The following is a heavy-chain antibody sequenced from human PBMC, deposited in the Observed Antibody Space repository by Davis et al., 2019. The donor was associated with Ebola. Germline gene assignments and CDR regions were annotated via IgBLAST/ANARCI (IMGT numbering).Heavy chain of an antibody. Sequence: GGSLRLSCAASGFTFSSYGMHWVRQAPGKGLEWVAVISYDGSNKYYADSVKGRFTISRDNSKNTLYLQMNSLRAEDTAVYYCAKERRGRNSSGWYVSYFDYWGQGTLVTVSS. V-gene: IGHV3-30*18. CDR1: GFTFSSYG. CDR2: ISYDGSNK. J-gene: IGHJ4*02. CDR3: AKERRGRNSSGWYVSYFDY. D-gene: IGHD6-19*01.